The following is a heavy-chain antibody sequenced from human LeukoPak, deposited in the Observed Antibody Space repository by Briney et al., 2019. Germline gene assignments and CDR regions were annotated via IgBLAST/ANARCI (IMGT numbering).Heavy chain of an antibody. CDR3: ARGSGYDSPYWYFDL. CDR2: ISAYNGNT. D-gene: IGHD5-12*01. J-gene: IGHJ2*01. Sequence: ASVTVSCKASGYTFTSYGISWVRQAPGQGLEGMGWISAYNGNTNYAQKLQGRVTMTTDTSTSTAYMELRSLRSDDTAVYYCARGSGYDSPYWYFDLWGRGTLVTVSS. V-gene: IGHV1-18*01. CDR1: GYTFTSYG.